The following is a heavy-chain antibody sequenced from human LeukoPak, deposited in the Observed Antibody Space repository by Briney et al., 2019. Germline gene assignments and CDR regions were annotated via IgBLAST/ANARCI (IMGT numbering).Heavy chain of an antibody. Sequence: GGSLRLSCAASGFTFSSYWMSWVRQAPGKGLEWVANIKQDGSEKYYVDSVKGRFTISRDNAKTSLYLQMNSLRAEDTGIYYCARDKVVGATYFDYWGQGILVTVSS. CDR2: IKQDGSEK. J-gene: IGHJ4*02. CDR3: ARDKVVGATYFDY. V-gene: IGHV3-7*01. CDR1: GFTFSSYW. D-gene: IGHD1-26*01.